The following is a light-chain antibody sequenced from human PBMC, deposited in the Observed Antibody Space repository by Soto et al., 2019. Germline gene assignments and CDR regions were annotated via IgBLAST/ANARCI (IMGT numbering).Light chain of an antibody. CDR3: QQSHSAPFT. V-gene: IGKV1-39*01. Sequence: DIQMTQSPFSLSASLGDRVTITCRASQSISDYLNWYRQKPGKGPKLLIFAASSLQVGVPSRFSGSGSGTDFTLTISSLQPEDFATYFCQQSHSAPFTFGPGTTVDIK. J-gene: IGKJ3*01. CDR1: QSISDY. CDR2: AAS.